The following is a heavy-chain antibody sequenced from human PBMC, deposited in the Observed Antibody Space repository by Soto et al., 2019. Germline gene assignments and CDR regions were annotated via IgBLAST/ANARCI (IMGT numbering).Heavy chain of an antibody. D-gene: IGHD6-13*01. V-gene: IGHV3-9*01. Sequence: GGSLRLSCAASGFPFDDYAMHWVRQAPGKGLEWVSGISWNSGSIGYADSVKGRFTISRDNAKNSLYLQMNSLRAEDTALYYCAKDDSSSLVHDTYGMDVWGQGTTVTVSS. CDR3: AKDDSSSLVHDTYGMDV. J-gene: IGHJ6*02. CDR2: ISWNSGSI. CDR1: GFPFDDYA.